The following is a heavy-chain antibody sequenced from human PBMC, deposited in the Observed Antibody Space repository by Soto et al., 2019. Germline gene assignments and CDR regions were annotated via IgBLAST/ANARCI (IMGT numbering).Heavy chain of an antibody. CDR2: IYCSGST. V-gene: IGHV4-31*03. D-gene: IGHD6-25*01. CDR3: ARESGGYDSSTRYGLDV. CDR1: GGSISSVGHY. J-gene: IGHJ6*02. Sequence: PSETLSLTCSVSGGSISSVGHYWTWIRQQPGKGLEWIGYIYCSGSTDYNPSLKSRVTISVDRSKNQFSLNLSSVTAADTAIYYCARESGGYDSSTRYGLDVWGQGTTVTVS.